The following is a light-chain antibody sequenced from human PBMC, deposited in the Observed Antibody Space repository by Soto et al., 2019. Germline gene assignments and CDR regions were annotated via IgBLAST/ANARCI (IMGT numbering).Light chain of an antibody. CDR1: QSISGSF. CDR3: SQYLSSPLYI. CDR2: GAS. J-gene: IGKJ2*01. Sequence: DIALTQSPGTLSLSPGERATLSCRASQSISGSFLAWYQQKPGQAPRLLIYGASNRAAGIPDRFSGSGSGTDFTLTINRLEPEDFAVYYCSQYLSSPLYIFGQGTKLEIK. V-gene: IGKV3-20*01.